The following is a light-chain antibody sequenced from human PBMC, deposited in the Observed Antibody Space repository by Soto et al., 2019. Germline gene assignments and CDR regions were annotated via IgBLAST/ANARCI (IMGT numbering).Light chain of an antibody. CDR1: SGSIASNY. CDR3: QSYDSSNVV. J-gene: IGLJ2*01. V-gene: IGLV6-57*02. Sequence: NFMLTQPHSVSESPGKTVTISCTGSSGSIASNYVQWYQQRPGSAPTTVIYEDNQRPSGVPERFSGSIDSSSNSAYLTISGLKTEDEADYYCQSYDSSNVVFGGGTKLTVL. CDR2: EDN.